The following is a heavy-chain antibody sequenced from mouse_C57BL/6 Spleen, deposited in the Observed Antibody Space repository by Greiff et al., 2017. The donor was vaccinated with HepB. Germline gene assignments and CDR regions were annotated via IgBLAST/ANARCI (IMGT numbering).Heavy chain of an antibody. Sequence: VMLVESGPGLVQPSQSLSITCTVSGFSLTSYGVHWVRQSPGKGLEWLGVIWSGGSTDYNAAFISRLSISKDNSKSQVFFKMNSLQADDTAIYYCARGYGSSPFAMDYWGQGTSVTVSS. V-gene: IGHV2-2*01. CDR1: GFSLTSYG. D-gene: IGHD1-1*01. CDR3: ARGYGSSPFAMDY. J-gene: IGHJ4*01. CDR2: IWSGGST.